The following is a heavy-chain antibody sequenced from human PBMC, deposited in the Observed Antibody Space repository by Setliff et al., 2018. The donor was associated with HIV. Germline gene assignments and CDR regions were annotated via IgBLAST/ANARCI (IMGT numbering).Heavy chain of an antibody. CDR1: GFNLKSYW. CDR2: INSDGSNS. J-gene: IGHJ4*02. V-gene: IGHV3-74*01. Sequence: GGSLRLSCAASGFNLKSYWMHWVRQVPGKGLVWVSRINSDGSNSNYADSVKGRFTISRDNAKNTLFLQMNSLRAEDTALYYCVREPGAPGYFDYWGRGTLVTVSS. CDR3: VREPGAPGYFDY. D-gene: IGHD7-27*01.